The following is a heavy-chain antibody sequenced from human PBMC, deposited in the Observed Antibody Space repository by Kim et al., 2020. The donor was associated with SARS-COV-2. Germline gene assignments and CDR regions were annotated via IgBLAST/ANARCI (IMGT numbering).Heavy chain of an antibody. CDR2: ISYDGSNK. D-gene: IGHD3-3*01. CDR3: ARELMRPKTTIFGVVMNRYYYYYGMDV. Sequence: GGSLRLSCAASGFTFSSYAMHWVRQAPGKGLEWVAVISYDGSNKYYADSVKGRFTISRDNSKNTLYLQMNSLRAEDTAVYYCARELMRPKTTIFGVVMNRYYYYYGMDVWGQGTTVTVSS. V-gene: IGHV3-30-3*01. CDR1: GFTFSSYA. J-gene: IGHJ6*02.